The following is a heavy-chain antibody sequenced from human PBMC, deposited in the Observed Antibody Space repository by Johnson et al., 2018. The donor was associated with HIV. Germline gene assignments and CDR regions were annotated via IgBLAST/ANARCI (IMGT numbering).Heavy chain of an antibody. Sequence: QVQLVESGGGVVQPGRSLRLSCAASGFTFSSYGMHWVRQAPGKGLEWVAVISYDGSNKYYADSVKGRFTISRDNAKNSLYLQMNSLRAEDTALYYCARDAVIRSGWYNVDAFDVWGQGTMVTVSS. J-gene: IGHJ3*01. D-gene: IGHD6-19*01. CDR3: ARDAVIRSGWYNVDAFDV. CDR1: GFTFSSYG. CDR2: ISYDGSNK. V-gene: IGHV3-30*19.